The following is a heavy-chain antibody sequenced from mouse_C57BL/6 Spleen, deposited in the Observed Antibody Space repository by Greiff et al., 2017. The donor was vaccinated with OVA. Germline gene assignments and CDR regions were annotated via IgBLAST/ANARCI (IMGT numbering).Heavy chain of an antibody. CDR1: GYTFTDYY. D-gene: IGHD2-4*01. Sequence: VQRVESGAELVRPGASVQLSCKASGYTFTDYYINWVKQRPGQGLEWIARIYPGSGNTYYNEKFKGKATLTAEKSSSTAYMQLSSLTSEDSAVYFCARGDYDAWFAYWGQGTLVTVSA. V-gene: IGHV1-76*01. CDR3: ARGDYDAWFAY. CDR2: IYPGSGNT. J-gene: IGHJ3*01.